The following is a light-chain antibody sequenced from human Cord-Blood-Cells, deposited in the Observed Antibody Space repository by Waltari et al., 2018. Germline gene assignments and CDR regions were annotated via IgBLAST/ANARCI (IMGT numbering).Light chain of an antibody. CDR1: QSLLHSNGYTY. Sequence: VMSQSPLSLPVTPGEPASISCRSSQSLLHSNGYTYLDWDLQKPGQSPQLLIYLGSNRASGVPDSSSGSGSGTDVTLKIRRVEAEDVGVYCCMQALQAPWTFVQGTKVEI. V-gene: IGKV2-28*01. CDR3: MQALQAPWT. J-gene: IGKJ1*01. CDR2: LGS.